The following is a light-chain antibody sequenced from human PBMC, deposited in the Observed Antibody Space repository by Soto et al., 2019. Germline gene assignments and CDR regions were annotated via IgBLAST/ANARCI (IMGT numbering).Light chain of an antibody. CDR2: GAS. Sequence: EIVLTQSPGTLPLSPGERATLSCRASQSVSSSYLAWYQQKPGQAPRLLIYGASNRATGIPDRFSGSGSGTDFTLTISRLEPEDFAVYFCQQYNNSPEYTFGQGTKLEIK. J-gene: IGKJ2*01. CDR3: QQYNNSPEYT. V-gene: IGKV3-20*01. CDR1: QSVSSSY.